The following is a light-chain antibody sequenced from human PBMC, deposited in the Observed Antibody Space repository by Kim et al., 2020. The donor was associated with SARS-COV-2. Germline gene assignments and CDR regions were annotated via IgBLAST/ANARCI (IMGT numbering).Light chain of an antibody. CDR1: RGVSSSS. Sequence: LSPGERATLACRANRGVSSSSLAWYQQKPGQAPRLLIYGASSRATGIPDRFSGSGSGTDFTLTISRLEPEDFAVYYCQQYGSSRTFGQGTRLEIK. V-gene: IGKV3-20*01. CDR3: QQYGSSRT. J-gene: IGKJ5*01. CDR2: GAS.